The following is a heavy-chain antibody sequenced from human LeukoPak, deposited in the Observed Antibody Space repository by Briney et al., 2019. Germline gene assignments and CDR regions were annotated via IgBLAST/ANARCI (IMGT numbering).Heavy chain of an antibody. CDR2: TSSSSSTI. Sequence: GGSLRLSCAASGFTFSTYGIHWVRQAPGKGLEWVSYTSSSSSTIYYADSVKGRFTISRDNAKNSLYLQMNSLRAEDTAVYYCARDSDGDYGWYFDLWGRGTLVTVSS. D-gene: IGHD4-17*01. CDR3: ARDSDGDYGWYFDL. J-gene: IGHJ2*01. V-gene: IGHV3-48*04. CDR1: GFTFSTYG.